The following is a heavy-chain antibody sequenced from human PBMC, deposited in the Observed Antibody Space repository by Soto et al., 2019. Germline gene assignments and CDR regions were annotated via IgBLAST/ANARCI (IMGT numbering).Heavy chain of an antibody. CDR1: GGSISSYY. CDR3: ASNRRVTTPLGALYYYYGMDV. D-gene: IGHD4-17*01. J-gene: IGHJ6*02. Sequence: TSETLSLTCTVSGGSISSYYWSWIRQPPGKGLEWIGYIYYSGSTNYNPSLKSRVTISVDTSKNQFSLKLSSVTAADTAVYYCASNRRVTTPLGALYYYYGMDVWGQGTTVTVSS. V-gene: IGHV4-59*01. CDR2: IYYSGST.